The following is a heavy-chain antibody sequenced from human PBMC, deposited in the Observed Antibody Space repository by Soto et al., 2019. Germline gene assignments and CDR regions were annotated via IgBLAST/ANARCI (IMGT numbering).Heavy chain of an antibody. Sequence: QVQLVESGGGVVQPGKSLSLSCAASGFTFSSYGMQWVRQAPGKGLDWMAVIAHDGSNQYYTDSVNGRFTISRDNSKNTLYLQMDSLRPEDTAVYFCARSRVGSSWYEGDSWGQGTLVTVSS. CDR3: ARSRVGSSWYEGDS. J-gene: IGHJ4*02. CDR2: IAHDGSNQ. V-gene: IGHV3-30*03. D-gene: IGHD6-13*01. CDR1: GFTFSSYG.